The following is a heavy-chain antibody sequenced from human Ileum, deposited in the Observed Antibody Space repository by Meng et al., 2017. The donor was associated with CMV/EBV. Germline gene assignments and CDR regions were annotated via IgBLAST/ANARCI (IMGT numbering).Heavy chain of an antibody. CDR2: ISSSSSYI. CDR3: ARDPPYDFWSGYYETYYYYGMDV. J-gene: IGHJ6*02. Sequence: GESLKISCAASGFTFSSYSMNWVRQAPGKGLEWVSSISSSSSYIYYADSVKGRFTISRDNAKNSLYLQMNSLRAEDTAVYYCARDPPYDFWSGYYETYYYYGMDVWGQGTTVTVSS. V-gene: IGHV3-21*01. CDR1: GFTFSSYS. D-gene: IGHD3-3*01.